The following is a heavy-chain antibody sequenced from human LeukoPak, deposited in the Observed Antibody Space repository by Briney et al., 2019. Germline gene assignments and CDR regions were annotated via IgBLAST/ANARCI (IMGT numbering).Heavy chain of an antibody. CDR2: INPSSGGT. CDR1: GYTFTGYF. Sequence: ASVKVSCKASGYTFTGYFMHWVRQAPGQGLEWMGRINPSSGGTNYAQKFQGRVTMTRDTSINTAYMELNRLRSDDTAVYFCARARDLDYWGQGTPVTVSS. J-gene: IGHJ4*02. CDR3: ARARDLDY. V-gene: IGHV1-2*06.